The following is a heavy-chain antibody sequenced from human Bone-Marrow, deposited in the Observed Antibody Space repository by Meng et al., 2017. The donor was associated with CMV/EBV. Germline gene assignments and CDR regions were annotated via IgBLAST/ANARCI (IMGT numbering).Heavy chain of an antibody. Sequence: GGSLRLSCAASGFTFSSYWMSWVRQAPGKGLEWVANIKQDGSEKYYVDSVKGRFTISRDNAKNSLYLQMNSLRAEDTAVYYCAGTIAARRGWFDPWGQGTLVTVYS. CDR2: IKQDGSEK. CDR1: GFTFSSYW. J-gene: IGHJ5*02. D-gene: IGHD6-6*01. CDR3: AGTIAARRGWFDP. V-gene: IGHV3-7*01.